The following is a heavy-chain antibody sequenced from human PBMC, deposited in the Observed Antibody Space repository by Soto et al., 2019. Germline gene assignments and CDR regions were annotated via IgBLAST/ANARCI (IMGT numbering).Heavy chain of an antibody. CDR3: ARGVWELGDAFDI. D-gene: IGHD1-26*01. CDR1: GFTFSSYW. J-gene: IGHJ3*02. Sequence: GGSLRLSCAASGFTFSSYWMSWVRQAPGKGLEWVANIKQDGSEKYYVDSVKGRFTISRDNAKNSQYLQMNSLRAEDTAVYYCARGVWELGDAFDIWGQGTMVTVSS. V-gene: IGHV3-7*03. CDR2: IKQDGSEK.